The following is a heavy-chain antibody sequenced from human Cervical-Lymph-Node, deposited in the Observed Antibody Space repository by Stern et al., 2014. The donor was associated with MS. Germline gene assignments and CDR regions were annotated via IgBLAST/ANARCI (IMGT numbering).Heavy chain of an antibody. Sequence: VQLEESGGGLVKPGGSLRLSCAASGFTFSDHYMSWIRQAPGQGLEWVAYISGSGSNIYYADSVTGRFTISRDNAKSSLFLQMNSLRADDTAVYFCARVGGLGYCATTYCYFHALDIWGQGTMVTVSS. CDR1: GFTFSDHY. CDR2: ISGSGSNI. V-gene: IGHV3-11*01. D-gene: IGHD2-8*01. CDR3: ARVGGLGYCATTYCYFHALDI. J-gene: IGHJ3*02.